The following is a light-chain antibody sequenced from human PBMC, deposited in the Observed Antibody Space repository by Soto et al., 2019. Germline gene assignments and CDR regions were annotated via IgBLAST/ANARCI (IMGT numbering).Light chain of an antibody. V-gene: IGLV2-14*01. CDR3: SSYTSSSTYV. CDR1: SSDVRGYNY. Sequence: QSALTQPASVSGSPGQSITISCTGTSSDVRGYNYVSWYQQHPGKAPKLMIYEVSNRPSGVSNRFSGSKSGNTASLTISGLQAEDEGDYYCSSYTSSSTYVFGPGTKLTVL. J-gene: IGLJ1*01. CDR2: EVS.